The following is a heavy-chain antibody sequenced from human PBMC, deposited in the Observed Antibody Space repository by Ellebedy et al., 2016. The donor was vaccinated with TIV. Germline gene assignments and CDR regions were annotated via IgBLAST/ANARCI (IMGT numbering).Heavy chain of an antibody. CDR2: ISGSGGST. D-gene: IGHD1-26*01. CDR3: AKDSGKNRYEY. CDR1: GFTFSSYA. J-gene: IGHJ4*02. V-gene: IGHV3-23*01. Sequence: GGSLRLSXAASGFTFSSYAMSWVRQAPGKGLEWVSAISGSGGSTYYADSVKGRFTISRDNSKNTLYLQMNSLRAEDTAVYYCAKDSGKNRYEYWGQGTLVTVSS.